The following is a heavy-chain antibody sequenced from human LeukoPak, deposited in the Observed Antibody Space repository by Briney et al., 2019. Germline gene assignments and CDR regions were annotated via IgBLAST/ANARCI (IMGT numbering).Heavy chain of an antibody. D-gene: IGHD3-10*01. Sequence: SETLSLTCTVSGYSISSGYYWGWIRQPPGKGLEWIGSIYHSGSTYYNPSLESRVTISVDTSKNQFSLKLSSVAAADTAVYYCAREAHYYGSGPGDYWGQGTLVTVSS. CDR2: IYHSGST. J-gene: IGHJ4*02. CDR1: GYSISSGYY. V-gene: IGHV4-38-2*02. CDR3: AREAHYYGSGPGDY.